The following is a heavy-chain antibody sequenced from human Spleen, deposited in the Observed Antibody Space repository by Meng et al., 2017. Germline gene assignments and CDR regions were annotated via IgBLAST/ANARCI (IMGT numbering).Heavy chain of an antibody. D-gene: IGHD1-26*01. V-gene: IGHV4-61*01. CDR2: IYYSGSA. Sequence: VRLQRPGPGMGRPSETLSLTCTGSGGSVSSGSYYWSWIRQPPGKGLEWIGYIYYSGSANYNPSLKSRVTISVDTSKNQFSLKLSSVTAADTAVYYCARLTGRYYFDYWGQGTLVTVSS. CDR1: GGSVSSGSYY. J-gene: IGHJ4*02. CDR3: ARLTGRYYFDY.